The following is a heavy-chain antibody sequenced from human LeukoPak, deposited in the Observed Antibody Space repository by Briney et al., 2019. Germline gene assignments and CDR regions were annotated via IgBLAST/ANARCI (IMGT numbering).Heavy chain of an antibody. CDR1: GFTFSNYA. CDR2: ISYDGTNK. Sequence: GGSLRLSCAASGFTFSNYAMHWVRQAPGKGLEWVAVISYDGTNKYYADSVKGRFTISRDNSKNTLYLQMNSLRAEDTAVYYCAKNPSSSGYSEFDYWGQGTLVTVSS. V-gene: IGHV3-30*04. CDR3: AKNPSSSGYSEFDY. D-gene: IGHD3-22*01. J-gene: IGHJ4*02.